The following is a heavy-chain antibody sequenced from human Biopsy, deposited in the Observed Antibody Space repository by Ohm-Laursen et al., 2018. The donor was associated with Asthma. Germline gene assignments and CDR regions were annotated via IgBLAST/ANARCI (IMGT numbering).Heavy chain of an antibody. CDR2: IYYSGST. CDR1: GGSINIGDYY. J-gene: IGHJ5*01. CDR3: ARDLSGYCTSSACYGFDS. V-gene: IGHV4-31*03. D-gene: IGHD2-8*01. Sequence: SQTLSLTCLVSGGSINIGDYYWSWIRQHPVKGLEWIGYIYYSGSTYYNPSLKSRVSISLDTSKNQFSLSLTSVTAADTAVYYCARDLSGYCTSSACYGFDSWGQGTLVTVSS.